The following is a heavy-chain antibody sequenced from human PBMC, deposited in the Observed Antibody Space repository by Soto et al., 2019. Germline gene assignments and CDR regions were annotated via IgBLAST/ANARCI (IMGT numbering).Heavy chain of an antibody. J-gene: IGHJ4*02. D-gene: IGHD3-3*01. CDR2: IKSKTDGGTT. CDR3: TTSFWSGYFYFDY. V-gene: IGHV3-15*01. CDR1: GFTFSNAW. Sequence: GGSLRLSCAASGFTFSNAWMSWVRQAPGKGLEWVGRIKSKTDGGTTDYAAPVKGRFTISRDDSKNTLYLQMNSLKTEDTAVYYCTTSFWSGYFYFDYWGQGTLVTVSS.